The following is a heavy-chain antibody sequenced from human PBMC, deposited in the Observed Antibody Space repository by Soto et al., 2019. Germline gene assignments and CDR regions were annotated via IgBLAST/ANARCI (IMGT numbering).Heavy chain of an antibody. CDR1: GFTFSDHY. J-gene: IGHJ5*02. CDR3: ARGGTYYYDGSAYNA. V-gene: IGHV3-72*01. CDR2: IRNKPNSYAT. Sequence: GGSLRLSCAASGFTFSDHYMDWVRQAPGKGLEWVGRIRNKPNSYATEYAASVKGRFTISRDDSENSLYLQMNSLKTEDTAVYYCARGGTYYYDGSAYNAWGQGALVTVSS. D-gene: IGHD3-22*01.